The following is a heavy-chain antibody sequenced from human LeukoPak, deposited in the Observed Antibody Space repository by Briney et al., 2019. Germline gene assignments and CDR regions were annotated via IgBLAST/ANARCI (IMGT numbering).Heavy chain of an antibody. J-gene: IGHJ4*02. Sequence: SETLSLTCTVSGGSISSYYWSWIRRPPGKGLEWIGYIYYSGSTNYNPSLKSRVTISVDTSKNQFSLKLSSVTAADTAVYYCARLPGGSGWYYFDYWGQGTLVTVSS. CDR3: ARLPGGSGWYYFDY. CDR1: GGSISSYY. CDR2: IYYSGST. V-gene: IGHV4-59*01. D-gene: IGHD6-19*01.